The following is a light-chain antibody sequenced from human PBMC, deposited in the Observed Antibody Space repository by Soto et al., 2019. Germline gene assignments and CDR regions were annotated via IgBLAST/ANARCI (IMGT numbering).Light chain of an antibody. V-gene: IGLV2-14*01. CDR2: EVS. Sequence: QSALTQPASVSGSPGQSITISCTGTSSDVGGYNYVSWYQQHPGKAPKLMIYEVSNRPSGVSHRFSGAKSGNTASLTISGLQAEDEADYYCCSQTSSSPYVFGTGTKLTVL. CDR3: CSQTSSSPYV. CDR1: SSDVGGYNY. J-gene: IGLJ1*01.